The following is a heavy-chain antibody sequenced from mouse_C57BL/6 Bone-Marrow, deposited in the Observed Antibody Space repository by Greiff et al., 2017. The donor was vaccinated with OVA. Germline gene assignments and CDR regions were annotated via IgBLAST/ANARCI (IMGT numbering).Heavy chain of an antibody. V-gene: IGHV3-6*01. CDR2: ISYDGSN. Sequence: EVQLQESGPGLVKPSQSLSLTCSVTGYSITSGYYWNWIRQFPGNKLAWLGYISYDGSNNYNPSLKNRLSITRDTSKNQFFLKLNSVTTEDTATYYCARITTVPSPYWYFDVWGTGTTVTVSS. CDR1: GYSITSGYY. CDR3: ARITTVPSPYWYFDV. J-gene: IGHJ1*03. D-gene: IGHD1-1*01.